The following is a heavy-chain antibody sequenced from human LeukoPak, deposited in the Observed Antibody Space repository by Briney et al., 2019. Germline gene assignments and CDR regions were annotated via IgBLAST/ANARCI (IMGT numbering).Heavy chain of an antibody. CDR3: AKELKSSGYYSYFDY. CDR2: ISKDERNR. J-gene: IGHJ4*02. D-gene: IGHD3-22*01. V-gene: IGHV3-30*18. CDR1: GFSFSNYA. Sequence: GGSLRLSCAASGFSFSNYAMHWVRQAPSKGLEWVALISKDERNRYYADSVKGRFTISRENSKNTLYLQMDSLRAEDTAVYYCAKELKSSGYYSYFDYWGQGTLVTVSS.